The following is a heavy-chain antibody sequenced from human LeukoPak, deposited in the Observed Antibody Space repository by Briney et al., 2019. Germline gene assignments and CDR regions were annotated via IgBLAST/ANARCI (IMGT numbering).Heavy chain of an antibody. CDR1: GFTFSSYS. D-gene: IGHD3-22*01. CDR3: ARGGSSEEYYDSSGYRNYFDY. CDR2: ISSSSSSTI. Sequence: GGSLRLSCAASGFTFSSYSMNWVCQAPGKGLEWVSYISSSSSSTIYYADSVKGRFTISRDNAKNSLYLQMNSLRAEDTAVYYCARGGSSEEYYDSSGYRNYFDYWGQGTLVTVSS. J-gene: IGHJ4*02. V-gene: IGHV3-48*04.